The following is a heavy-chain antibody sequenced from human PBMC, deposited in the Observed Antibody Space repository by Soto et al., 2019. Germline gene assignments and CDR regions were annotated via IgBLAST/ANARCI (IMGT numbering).Heavy chain of an antibody. CDR2: ISSSGSKM. J-gene: IGHJ5*02. CDR1: GFTFRNFG. V-gene: IGHV3-48*02. D-gene: IGHD2-15*01. Sequence: PGGSLRLSCAASGFTFRNFGMNWVRQVPGKGLEWIAYISSSGSKMYYADTVKGRFIVSRDNTHDSLFLEMNNLRDEDSGVYYCARDSIAAPNWFDPWGQGTLVTVSS. CDR3: ARDSIAAPNWFDP.